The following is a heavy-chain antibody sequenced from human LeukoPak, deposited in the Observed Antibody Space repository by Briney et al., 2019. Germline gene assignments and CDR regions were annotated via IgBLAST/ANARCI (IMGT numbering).Heavy chain of an antibody. D-gene: IGHD4-17*01. Sequence: GGSLRLSCSASGFXFNNAWISWVRQAPGKGLEWVGRIKSKSDGGTTDYTAPVKGRFTISRDDTKNTLYLQINSLKTEDTAVYFCATEYYGAYNFCGQGTLVTVSS. J-gene: IGHJ4*02. V-gene: IGHV3-15*01. CDR2: IKSKSDGGTT. CDR3: ATEYYGAYNF. CDR1: GFXFNNAW.